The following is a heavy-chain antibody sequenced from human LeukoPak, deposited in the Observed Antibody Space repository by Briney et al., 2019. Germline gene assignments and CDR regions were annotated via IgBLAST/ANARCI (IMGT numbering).Heavy chain of an antibody. CDR1: GFTFSSYA. CDR3: ARNMVATWSNAFDI. Sequence: GRSLRLSCAASGFTFSSYAMHWVRQAPGKGLEWVAVISYDGSNKYYADSVKGRFTISRDNSKNTLYLQMNSLRAEDTAVYYCARNMVATWSNAFDIWGQGTMVTVSS. D-gene: IGHD5-12*01. V-gene: IGHV3-30-3*01. J-gene: IGHJ3*02. CDR2: ISYDGSNK.